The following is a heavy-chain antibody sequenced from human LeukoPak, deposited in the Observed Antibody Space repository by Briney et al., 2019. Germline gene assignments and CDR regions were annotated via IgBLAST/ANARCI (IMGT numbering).Heavy chain of an antibody. Sequence: GGSLRLSCAASGFNFSSYGMHWVRQAPGKGLDGVAGVWYDGSNKYYADSVKGRFTISRANSKHTLYLQMNSLRAEVTAVYYCAKEDYGDHTGYNWFDPWGQGTLVTVSS. D-gene: IGHD4-17*01. V-gene: IGHV3-33*06. J-gene: IGHJ5*02. CDR2: VWYDGSNK. CDR3: AKEDYGDHTGYNWFDP. CDR1: GFNFSSYG.